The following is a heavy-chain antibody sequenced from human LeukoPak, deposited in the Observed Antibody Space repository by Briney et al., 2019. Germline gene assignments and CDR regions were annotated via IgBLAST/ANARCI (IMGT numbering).Heavy chain of an antibody. CDR1: GFTFSSYS. CDR3: ARVLGSYYYYGMDV. D-gene: IGHD3-10*02. CDR2: ISSSSSYI. Sequence: PGGSLRLSCAASGFTFSSYSMNWVRQAPGKGLEWVSSISSSSSYIYYADSVKGRFTISRDNAKNSLYLQMNSRRAEDTAVYYCARVLGSYYYYGMDVWGQGTTVTVSS. V-gene: IGHV3-21*01. J-gene: IGHJ6*02.